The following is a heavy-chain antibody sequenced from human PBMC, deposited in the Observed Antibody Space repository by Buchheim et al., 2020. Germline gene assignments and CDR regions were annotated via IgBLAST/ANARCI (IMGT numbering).Heavy chain of an antibody. Sequence: QVQLQESGPGLVKPSQTLSLTCTVSGGSISSGSYYWSWIRQPAGKGLEWIGRIYTSGSTNYNHSLKSRVTISVDTSKKQFSLKLSSVTAADTAVYYCARVRYTIFGVASDYGAQGTL. D-gene: IGHD3-3*01. CDR1: GGSISSGSYY. J-gene: IGHJ4*02. CDR2: IYTSGST. CDR3: ARVRYTIFGVASDY. V-gene: IGHV4-61*02.